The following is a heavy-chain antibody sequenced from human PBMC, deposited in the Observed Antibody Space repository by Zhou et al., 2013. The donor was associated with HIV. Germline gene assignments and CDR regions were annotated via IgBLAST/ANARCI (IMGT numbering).Heavy chain of an antibody. CDR3: ARTHKGRSFDY. CDR2: INVYNGNT. CDR1: GYTFINYG. Sequence: QVHLVQSGAEVKKPGASVTVSCKTSGYTFINYGITWVRQAPGQGLEWMGWINVYNGNTNSAQKFQERVTMTTDTSTTTAYMELRSLRSEDTAVYYCARTHKGRSFDYWGQGTLVTVSS. D-gene: IGHD3-10*01. J-gene: IGHJ4*02. V-gene: IGHV1-18*01.